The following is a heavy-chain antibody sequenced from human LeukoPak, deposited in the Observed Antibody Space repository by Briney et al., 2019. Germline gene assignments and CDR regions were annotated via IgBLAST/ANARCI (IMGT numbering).Heavy chain of an antibody. CDR3: ARGGDYYDSSDSVPGAFDI. D-gene: IGHD3-22*01. J-gene: IGHJ3*02. CDR1: GYTFTSYG. CDR2: ISAYNGNT. Sequence: ASVTVSCKASGYTFTSYGISWVRQAPGQGLEWMGWISAYNGNTNYAQKLQGRVTMTTDTSTSTAYMGLRSLRSDDTAVYYCARGGDYYDSSDSVPGAFDIWGQGTMVTVSS. V-gene: IGHV1-18*01.